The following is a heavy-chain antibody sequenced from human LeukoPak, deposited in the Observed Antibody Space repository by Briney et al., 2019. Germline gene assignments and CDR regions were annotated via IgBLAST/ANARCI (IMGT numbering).Heavy chain of an antibody. CDR2: ISSRSSTI. D-gene: IGHD3-22*01. J-gene: IGHJ4*02. CDR3: YSMIVVEIRVINDY. V-gene: IGHV3-48*01. Sequence: GGSLRLSCAASGSTFSTYSMNWVRQAPGKGLEWVSYISSRSSTIYYADSVKGRFTISRDNSKNTLYLQMNSLRAEDTAVYYCYSMIVVEIRVINDYWGQGTLVTVSS. CDR1: GSTFSTYS.